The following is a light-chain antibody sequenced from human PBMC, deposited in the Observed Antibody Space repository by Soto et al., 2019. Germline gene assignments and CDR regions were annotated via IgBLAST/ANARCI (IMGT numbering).Light chain of an antibody. CDR3: QQRTDWPRYT. V-gene: IGKV3-11*01. Sequence: EIVLTQSPATLSLSPGERATLSCRASQSVSSYLAWYQQKFGQAPRLLIYDASNRATGIPARFSGSGSGTDFTLTISGLEPEDFAVYYCQQRTDWPRYTFGQGTKLEIK. J-gene: IGKJ2*01. CDR2: DAS. CDR1: QSVSSY.